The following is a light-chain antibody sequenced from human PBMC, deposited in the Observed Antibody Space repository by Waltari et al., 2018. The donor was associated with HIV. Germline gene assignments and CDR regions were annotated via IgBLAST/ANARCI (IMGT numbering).Light chain of an antibody. CDR1: KLGDKY. V-gene: IGLV3-1*01. J-gene: IGLJ1*01. CDR3: QAWDSNTSYI. CDR2: EDR. Sequence: SYELTQPPSVSVSPGQTASITSSGDKLGDKYACWYHQKPGQSPVLVIQEDRKRPSGIPERFSGSKSGNTATLTISGTQAMDEADYYCQAWDSNTSYIFGTGTKVTVL.